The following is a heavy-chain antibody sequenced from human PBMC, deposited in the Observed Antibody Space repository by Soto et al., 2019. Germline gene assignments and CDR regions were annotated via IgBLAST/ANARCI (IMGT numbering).Heavy chain of an antibody. D-gene: IGHD5-12*01. J-gene: IGHJ6*02. CDR2: IYYSGST. CDR3: AGEATIGGYYYYGMDV. CDR1: GGSISSGGYY. V-gene: IGHV4-31*03. Sequence: TSETLSLTCTVSGGSISSGGYYWSWIRQHPGKGLEWIGYIYYSGSTYYNPSLKSRVTISVDTSKNQFSLKLSSVTAADTAVYYCAGEATIGGYYYYGMDVWGQGTTVTVSS.